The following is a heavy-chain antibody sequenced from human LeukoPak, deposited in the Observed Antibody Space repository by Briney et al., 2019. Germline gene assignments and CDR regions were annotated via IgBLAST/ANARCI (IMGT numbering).Heavy chain of an antibody. Sequence: SETLSLTCTVSGGSISSSSYYWGWIRQPTGKGLEWIGSIYYSGSTYYNPSLKSRVTISVDTSKNQFSLKLSSVTAADTAVYYCARRGFDCSSTSCYYYWGQGTLVTVSS. J-gene: IGHJ4*02. CDR3: ARRGFDCSSTSCYYY. CDR2: IYYSGST. V-gene: IGHV4-39*01. CDR1: GGSISSSSYY. D-gene: IGHD2-2*01.